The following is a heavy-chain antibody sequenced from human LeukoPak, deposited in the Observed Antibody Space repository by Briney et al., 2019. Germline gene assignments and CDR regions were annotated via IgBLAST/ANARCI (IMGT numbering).Heavy chain of an antibody. CDR3: ARSHSSSWYWGYNWFDP. D-gene: IGHD6-13*01. CDR1: GYTFTSYG. CDR2: ISAYNGNT. J-gene: IGHJ5*02. V-gene: IGHV1-18*01. Sequence: ASVKVSCKASGYTFTSYGISWVRQAPGQGLEWMGWISAYNGNTNYAQKLQGRVTMTTDTSTSTAYMELRSLRSDDTAVYYCARSHSSSWYWGYNWFDPWGQGTLVTVSS.